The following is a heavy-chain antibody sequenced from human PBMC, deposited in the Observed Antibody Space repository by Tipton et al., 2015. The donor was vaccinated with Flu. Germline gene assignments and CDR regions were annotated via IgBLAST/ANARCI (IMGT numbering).Heavy chain of an antibody. CDR2: IYYSGVT. V-gene: IGHV4-39*07. D-gene: IGHD2-2*02. Sequence: TLSLTCTVSGGSINSRSYYWGWIRQPPGKGLEWIGNIYYSGVTYYNSSLKSRVTISMDKSRNQFSLKLKSVTAADTAVYYCAKDRGPLAFCTSSSCYIDHWGQGALVTVSS. CDR1: GGSINSRSYY. CDR3: AKDRGPLAFCTSSSCYIDH. J-gene: IGHJ4*01.